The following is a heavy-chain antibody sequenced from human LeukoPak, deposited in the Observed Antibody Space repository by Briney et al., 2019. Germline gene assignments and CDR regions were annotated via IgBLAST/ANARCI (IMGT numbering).Heavy chain of an antibody. V-gene: IGHV3-7*01. CDR3: AKDQHSAGYDIPPGARLGPVFDS. J-gene: IGHJ4*02. D-gene: IGHD3-10*01. CDR1: GLTLSTYW. CDR2: INQDGSQT. Sequence: GGSLKLSCVASGLTLSTYWMTWVRQAPGKGLEWVANINQDGSQTYFVDAVRGRFTIFRDNAKNSVYLQMNSLRVEDTAVYYCAKDQHSAGYDIPPGARLGPVFDSWGQGTLVTVSS.